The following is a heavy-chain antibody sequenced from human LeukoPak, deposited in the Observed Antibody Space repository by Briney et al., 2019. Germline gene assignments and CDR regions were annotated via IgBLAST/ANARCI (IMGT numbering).Heavy chain of an antibody. CDR3: ARTGYSSGWYFDY. J-gene: IGHJ4*02. CDR1: GGSFSGYY. V-gene: IGHV4-34*01. CDR2: VNHSGST. D-gene: IGHD6-19*01. Sequence: SETLSLTCAVYGGSFSGYYWSWIRQPPGKGLEWIGEVNHSGSTNYNPSLKSRVTISVDTSKNQFSLKLSSVTAADTAVYYCARTGYSSGWYFDYWGQGTLVTVSS.